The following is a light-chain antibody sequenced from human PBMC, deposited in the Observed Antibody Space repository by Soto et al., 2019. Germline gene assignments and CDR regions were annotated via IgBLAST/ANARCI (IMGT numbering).Light chain of an antibody. CDR1: SSDVGGYNY. V-gene: IGLV2-14*01. Sequence: SALTQPASVSGYPGQSITISCTGTSSDVGGYNYVSWYQQHPGKAPKLMIYDVSNRPSGVSNRFSGSKSGNTASLTISGLQAEDEADYYCSSYTSSSTDVVFGGGTKLTVL. CDR2: DVS. J-gene: IGLJ2*01. CDR3: SSYTSSSTDVV.